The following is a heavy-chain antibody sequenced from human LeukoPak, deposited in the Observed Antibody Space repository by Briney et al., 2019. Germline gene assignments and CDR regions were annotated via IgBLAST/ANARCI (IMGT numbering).Heavy chain of an antibody. D-gene: IGHD3-9*01. J-gene: IGHJ3*02. V-gene: IGHV3-21*01. CDR3: AREAALHYVILTASYYDAFDI. Sequence: GGSLRLSCAASGFTFSSYSMNWVRQAPGKGLEWVSSISSSSSYIYYADSVKGRFTISRDNAKNSLYLQMSSLRAEDTAVYYCAREAALHYVILTASYYDAFDIWGQGTLVTVSS. CDR1: GFTFSSYS. CDR2: ISSSSSYI.